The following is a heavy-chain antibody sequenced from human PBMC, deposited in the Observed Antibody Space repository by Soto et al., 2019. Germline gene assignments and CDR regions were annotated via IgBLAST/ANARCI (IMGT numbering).Heavy chain of an antibody. J-gene: IGHJ6*02. CDR1: GFTFSSYG. CDR3: AKDLSGGGSRDYYYYGMDV. Sequence: HPGGSLRLSCAASGFTFSSYGMHWVRQAPGKGLEWVAVISYDGSNKYYADSVKGRFTISRDNSKNTLYLQMNSLRAEDTAVYYCAKDLSGGGSRDYYYYGMDVWGQGTTVTVS. CDR2: ISYDGSNK. V-gene: IGHV3-30*18. D-gene: IGHD2-15*01.